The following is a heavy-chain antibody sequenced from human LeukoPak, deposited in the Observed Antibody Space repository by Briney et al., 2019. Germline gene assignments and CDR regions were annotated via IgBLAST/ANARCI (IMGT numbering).Heavy chain of an antibody. CDR1: GFTFSSYA. D-gene: IGHD5-18*01. V-gene: IGHV3-30*04. CDR3: ARSRYSSGDY. Sequence: GGSLRLSCAASGFTFSSYAMHWVRQAPGKGLEWVAVISYDGSNKYYADSVKGRFTISRDNSKNTLYLQMNSLRAEDTAVYYCARSRYSSGDYWGQGTLVTVSS. CDR2: ISYDGSNK. J-gene: IGHJ4*02.